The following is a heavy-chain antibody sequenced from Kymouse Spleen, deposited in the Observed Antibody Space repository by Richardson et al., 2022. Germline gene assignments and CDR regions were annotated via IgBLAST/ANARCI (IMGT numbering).Heavy chain of an antibody. D-gene: IGHD1-7*01. CDR2: IYYSGST. J-gene: IGHJ3*02. Sequence: QVQLQESGPGLVKPSETLSLTCTVSGGSVSSGSYYWSWIRQPPGKGLEWIGYIYYSGSTNYNPSLKSRVTISVDTSKNQFSLKLSSVTAADTAVYYCAREGYNWNYRAFDIWGQGTMVTVSS. CDR1: GGSVSSGSYY. CDR3: AREGYNWNYRAFDI. V-gene: IGHV4-61*01.